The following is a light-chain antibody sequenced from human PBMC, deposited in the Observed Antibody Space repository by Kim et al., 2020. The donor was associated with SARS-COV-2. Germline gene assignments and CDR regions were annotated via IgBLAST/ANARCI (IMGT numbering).Light chain of an antibody. Sequence: VALGQTVSITGQGDSLRSYDESWYQQKPGQAPVLVIYGKNNRPSGIPDRFSGSSSGNTASLTITGAQAEDEADYYCNSRDSSGKRVFGGGTKLTVL. CDR3: NSRDSSGKRV. V-gene: IGLV3-19*01. CDR2: GKN. CDR1: SLRSYD. J-gene: IGLJ3*02.